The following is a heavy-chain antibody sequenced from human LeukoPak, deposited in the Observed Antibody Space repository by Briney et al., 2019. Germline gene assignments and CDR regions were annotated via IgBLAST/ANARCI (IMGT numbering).Heavy chain of an antibody. CDR3: ARVEPAVSYNWFDP. Sequence: SETLSLTCAVYGGSFSGYYWSWIRQPPGKGLEWIGEINHSGSINYNPSLKSRVTISVDTSKNQFSLKLSSVTAADTAVYYCARVEPAVSYNWFDPWGQGTLVTVSS. CDR1: GGSFSGYY. CDR2: INHSGSI. D-gene: IGHD2-2*01. V-gene: IGHV4-34*01. J-gene: IGHJ5*02.